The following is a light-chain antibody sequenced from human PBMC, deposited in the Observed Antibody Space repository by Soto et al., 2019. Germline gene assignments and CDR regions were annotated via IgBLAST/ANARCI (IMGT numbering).Light chain of an antibody. CDR1: QSISSW. V-gene: IGKV1-5*01. CDR2: DAS. Sequence: DIQITQSPSTLSASVGDRVTITCRASQSISSWLAWYQQTTGKAPKLLIYDASSLESGVPSRFSGSGSGTEFTLPISSLQPDDFATYYCQQYNTLFGTFGQGTKVDIK. CDR3: QQYNTLFGT. J-gene: IGKJ1*01.